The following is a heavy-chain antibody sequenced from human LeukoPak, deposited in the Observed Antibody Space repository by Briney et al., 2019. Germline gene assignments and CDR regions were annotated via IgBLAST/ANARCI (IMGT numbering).Heavy chain of an antibody. CDR2: IYSGGST. CDR3: ARDSIAAAGTIGY. J-gene: IGHJ4*02. Sequence: GGSLRLSCAASGFTVSSSYMSWVRQAPGKGLEWVSVIYSGGSTYYADSVKGRFTISRDNSKNTLYLQMNSLRAEDTAVYYCARDSIAAAGTIGYWGQGTLVTVSS. V-gene: IGHV3-66*01. CDR1: GFTVSSSY. D-gene: IGHD6-13*01.